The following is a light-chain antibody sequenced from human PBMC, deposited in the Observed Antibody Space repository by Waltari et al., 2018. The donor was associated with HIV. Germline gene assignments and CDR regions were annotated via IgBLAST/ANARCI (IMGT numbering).Light chain of an antibody. CDR3: QTWDGSAGV. Sequence: LTQPPSLSVSPAQTGRLTCPGPHFGAKHVCWYQLKPVQSPLSLNYEDNKRPSGIPQRFAASNSGNTATLAITGTQSVDEAEYFCQTWDGSAGVFGGGTKLTVL. V-gene: IGLV3-1*01. CDR2: EDN. CDR1: HFGAKH. J-gene: IGLJ2*01.